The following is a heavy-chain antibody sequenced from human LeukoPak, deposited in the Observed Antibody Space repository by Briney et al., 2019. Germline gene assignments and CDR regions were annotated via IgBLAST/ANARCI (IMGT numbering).Heavy chain of an antibody. CDR1: GGSISSSSHY. V-gene: IGHV4-39*07. CDR2: IYYSGST. D-gene: IGHD2-21*02. CDR3: AMEISCGGDCLEYFQH. J-gene: IGHJ1*01. Sequence: SETLSLTCTVSGGSISSSSHYWGWIRQPPGKGLEWIGSIYYSGSTYYNPSLKSRVTISVDTSKNQFSLKLSSVTAADTAVYYCAMEISCGGDCLEYFQHWGQGTLVTVSS.